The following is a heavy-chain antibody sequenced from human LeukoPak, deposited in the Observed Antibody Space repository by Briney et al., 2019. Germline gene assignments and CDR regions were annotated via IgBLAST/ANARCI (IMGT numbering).Heavy chain of an antibody. Sequence: SETLSLTCTVSGGSISSGDYYWSWIRQHPGKGLEWIGFIYHSGSTYYNPSLKSRVTISVDTSKNQFSLKLSPVTAADTAVYYCARDSRGIDYWGQGTLVTVSS. CDR1: GGSISSGDYY. CDR2: IYHSGST. J-gene: IGHJ4*02. V-gene: IGHV4-31*03. CDR3: ARDSRGIDY.